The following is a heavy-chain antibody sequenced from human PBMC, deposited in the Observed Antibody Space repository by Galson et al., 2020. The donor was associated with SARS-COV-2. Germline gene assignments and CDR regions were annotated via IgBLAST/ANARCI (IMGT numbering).Heavy chain of an antibody. CDR2: KSYDGSNK. D-gene: IGHD6-19*01. CDR3: ASEGIAVAGTIFDY. Sequence: GESLKISCAASGFTFSSYAMHWVRQAPGKGLEWVAVKSYDGSNKYYADSVKGRFTISRDNSKNTLYLQMNSLRAEDTAVYYCASEGIAVAGTIFDYWGQGTLVTVSS. V-gene: IGHV3-30*04. CDR1: GFTFSSYA. J-gene: IGHJ4*02.